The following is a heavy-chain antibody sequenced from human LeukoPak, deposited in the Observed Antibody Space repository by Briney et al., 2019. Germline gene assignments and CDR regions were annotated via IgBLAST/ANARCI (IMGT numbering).Heavy chain of an antibody. CDR1: GGPISSYY. D-gene: IGHD2-2*01. CDR3: ARRVVSPLITDIVVVPAAISYFDY. Sequence: TSETLSLTCTVSGGPISSYYWSWIRQPAGKGLEWIGRIYTSGSTNYHPSLKSRVTMSVDTSKNQFSLKLGSVTAADTAVYYCARRVVSPLITDIVVVPAAISYFDYWGQGTLVTVSS. CDR2: IYTSGST. V-gene: IGHV4-4*07. J-gene: IGHJ4*02.